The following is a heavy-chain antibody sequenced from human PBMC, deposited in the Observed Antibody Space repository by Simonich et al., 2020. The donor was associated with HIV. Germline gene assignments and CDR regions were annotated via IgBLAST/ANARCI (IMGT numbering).Heavy chain of an antibody. CDR2: INHRGST. Sequence: QVHLQQWGAGLLKPSETLSLTCTVYGESFSGYYWRWIRQPQGKGLEWIGEINHRGSTNYNPSLKSRLTISVDTTKNQFSLKLNSVTAADTAVYYCARLYDSWVQGTLVTVSS. CDR3: ARLYDS. V-gene: IGHV4-34*01. J-gene: IGHJ4*02. CDR1: GESFSGYY.